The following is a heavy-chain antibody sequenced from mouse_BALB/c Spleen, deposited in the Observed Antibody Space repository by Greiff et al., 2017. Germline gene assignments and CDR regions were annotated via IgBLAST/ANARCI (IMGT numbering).Heavy chain of an antibody. V-gene: IGHV1S22*01. CDR3: ARSPARASAFAY. CDR2: IYPGSGST. D-gene: IGHD3-1*01. Sequence: KQPGSELVRPGASVKLSCKASGYTFTSYWMHWVKQRPGQGLEWIGNIYPGSGSTNYDEKFKSKATLTVDTSSSTAYMQLSSLTSEDSAVYFCARSPARASAFAYWGQGTLVTVSA. J-gene: IGHJ3*01. CDR1: GYTFTSYW.